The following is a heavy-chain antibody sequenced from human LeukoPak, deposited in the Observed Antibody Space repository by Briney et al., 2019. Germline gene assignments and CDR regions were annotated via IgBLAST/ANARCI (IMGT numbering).Heavy chain of an antibody. Sequence: SETLSLTCTVSGGSISSSSYYWGWIRQPPGKGLEWIGSIYYSGSTYYNPSLKSRVTISVDASKNQFTLKLSSVTAADSAVYSCARHEGPHYYDSSGYFVDYWGQGTLVTVSS. CDR2: IYYSGST. J-gene: IGHJ4*02. D-gene: IGHD3-22*01. CDR3: ARHEGPHYYDSSGYFVDY. V-gene: IGHV4-39*01. CDR1: GGSISSSSYY.